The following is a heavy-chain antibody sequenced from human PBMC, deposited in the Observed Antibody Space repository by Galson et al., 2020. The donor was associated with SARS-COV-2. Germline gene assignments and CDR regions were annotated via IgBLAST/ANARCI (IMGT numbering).Heavy chain of an antibody. J-gene: IGHJ4*02. Sequence: ASVTVSCKASGYTFTSNGISWMRQDPGQGLEWMGWNTNYAQKFQGRVTMTTDTSTTTAYMELRGLRSDDTAVYYCARFSYRSGYPSFDYWGQGTLVTVSS. CDR1: GYTFTSNG. D-gene: IGHD3-22*01. CDR3: ARFSYRSGYPSFDY. CDR2: NT. V-gene: IGHV1-18*01.